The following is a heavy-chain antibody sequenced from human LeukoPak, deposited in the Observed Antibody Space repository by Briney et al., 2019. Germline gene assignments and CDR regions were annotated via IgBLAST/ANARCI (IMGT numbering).Heavy chain of an antibody. CDR2: IYHSGST. D-gene: IGHD1-14*01. CDR3: ASSKGFPDPYYFDY. V-gene: IGHV4-59*12. J-gene: IGHJ4*02. Sequence: SETLSLTCTVSGGSISSYYWSWIRQPPGKGLEWIGYIYHSGSTYYNPSLKSRVTISVDRSKNQFSLKLSSVTAADTAVYYCASSKGFPDPYYFDYWGQGTLVTVSS. CDR1: GGSISSYY.